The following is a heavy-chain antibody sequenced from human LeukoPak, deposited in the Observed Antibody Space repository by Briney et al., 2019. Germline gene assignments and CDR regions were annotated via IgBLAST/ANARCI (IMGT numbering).Heavy chain of an antibody. CDR2: IHYSGST. D-gene: IGHD3-10*01. CDR3: ARIFGSVPGEYTWFDP. CDR1: GGSVSSGTYY. V-gene: IGHV4-61*01. Sequence: SETLSLTCTVSGGSVSSGTYYWYWIRQPPGKGLEWIGYIHYSGSTNCNPSLKTRVTISVDTSKNQFSLKLSSVTAADTAVYYCARIFGSVPGEYTWFDPWGQGTLVTVSS. J-gene: IGHJ5*02.